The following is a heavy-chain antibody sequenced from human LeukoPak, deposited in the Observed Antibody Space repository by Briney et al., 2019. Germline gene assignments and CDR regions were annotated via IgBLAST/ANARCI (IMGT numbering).Heavy chain of an antibody. CDR1: GYIFTGYR. CDR2: IKPNSGDT. V-gene: IGHV1-2*02. D-gene: IGHD5-24*01. J-gene: IGHJ4*02. Sequence: ASVKVSCKASGYIFTGYRIHWVRPAPRQGLEWMAWIKPNSGDTKYAQKFQGRVTVTTDTSMTTAYMEVCRLRSDDTAVYYCARVSGVTRRDGYNFDYWGQGTLVTVSS. CDR3: ARVSGVTRRDGYNFDY.